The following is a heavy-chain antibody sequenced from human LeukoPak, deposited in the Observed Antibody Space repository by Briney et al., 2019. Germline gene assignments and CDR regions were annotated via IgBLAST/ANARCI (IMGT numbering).Heavy chain of an antibody. CDR3: AKVGWELLQGVFDY. J-gene: IGHJ4*02. CDR1: GFIVSNKY. Sequence: PGGSLRLSCAASGFIVSNKYMTWVRQAPGKGLEWVSLIYSDGRTYYADSVRGRCTISRDNSKNTLYLQMNSLRAEDTAVYYCAKVGWELLQGVFDYWGQGTLVTVSS. V-gene: IGHV3-53*01. CDR2: IYSDGRT. D-gene: IGHD1-26*01.